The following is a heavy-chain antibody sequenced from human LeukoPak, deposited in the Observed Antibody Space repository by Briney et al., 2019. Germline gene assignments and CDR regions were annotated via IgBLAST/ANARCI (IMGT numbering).Heavy chain of an antibody. CDR3: ASRDYGGRDAFDI. Sequence: PGGSLRLSCAASGFTVSSNYMSWVREAPGKGLEWVSVIYSGGSTYYADSVKGRFTISRDNSKNTLYLQMNSLRAEDTAVYYCASRDYGGRDAFDIWGQGTMVTVSS. CDR1: GFTVSSNY. D-gene: IGHD4-23*01. V-gene: IGHV3-66*01. J-gene: IGHJ3*02. CDR2: IYSGGST.